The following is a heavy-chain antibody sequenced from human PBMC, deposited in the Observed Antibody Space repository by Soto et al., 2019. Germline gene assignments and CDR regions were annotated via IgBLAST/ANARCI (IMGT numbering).Heavy chain of an antibody. CDR1: GFTFSSYG. CDR2: IPNAENKK. D-gene: IGHD6-13*01. J-gene: IGHJ3*02. V-gene: IGHV3-30-3*01. CDR3: ARTAGGRVRGALDI. Sequence: CVASGFTFSSYGMHWVRQAPGKGLEWVAVIPNAENKKYYADSVKGRLTISRDNSQNTLFLQMHSLMSEDTAVYYCARTAGGRVRGALDIWGQGTMVTVSS.